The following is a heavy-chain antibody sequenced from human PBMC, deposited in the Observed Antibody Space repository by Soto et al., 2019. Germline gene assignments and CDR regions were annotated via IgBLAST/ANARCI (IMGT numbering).Heavy chain of an antibody. CDR2: IIPIYDSP. V-gene: IGHV1-69*06. Sequence: QVQLVQSGAEVKKPGSSVKVSCKASGGTFSSNAISWVRQAPGQGLEWMGGIIPIYDSPNYAQNFQGRATVTAAKATSTAFLELSRLKFADSAMYDCAVTVTGSRSPLAHWGRGTLVIVSS. CDR1: GGTFSSNA. J-gene: IGHJ4*02. CDR3: AVTVTGSRSPLAH. D-gene: IGHD3-9*01.